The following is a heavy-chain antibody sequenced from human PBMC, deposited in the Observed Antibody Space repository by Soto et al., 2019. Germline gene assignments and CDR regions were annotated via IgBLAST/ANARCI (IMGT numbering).Heavy chain of an antibody. CDR2: ISDDGSKK. J-gene: IGHJ6*02. CDR1: RFTFSSYG. CDR3: AKGKRTQVETLFVYDGMDV. V-gene: IGHV3-30*18. Sequence: QVQLVESGGGVVQPGRSLRLSCADSRFTFSSYGMHWVRQAPGKGLEWVAAISDDGSKKYPADSVKGRFTISRDNSKNTLNLQMSSLRAEDTAVYYCAKGKRTQVETLFVYDGMDVWGQGTTVTVSS. D-gene: IGHD3-16*01.